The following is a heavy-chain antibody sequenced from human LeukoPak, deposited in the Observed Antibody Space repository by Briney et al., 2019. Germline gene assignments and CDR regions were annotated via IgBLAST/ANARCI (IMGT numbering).Heavy chain of an antibody. Sequence: GGSLRLSCAASGFTFSSYAMSWVRQAPGKGLEWVSAISGSGGSTYYADSVKGRFTISRDNSKNTLYLQMNSLRAEDTAVYYCANGGGQWLDNWFDPWGQGTLVTVSS. J-gene: IGHJ5*02. CDR1: GFTFSSYA. V-gene: IGHV3-23*01. CDR3: ANGGGQWLDNWFDP. CDR2: ISGSGGST. D-gene: IGHD6-19*01.